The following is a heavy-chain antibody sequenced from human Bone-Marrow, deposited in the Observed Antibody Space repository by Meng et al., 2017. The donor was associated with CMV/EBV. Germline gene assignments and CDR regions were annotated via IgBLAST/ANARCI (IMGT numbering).Heavy chain of an antibody. CDR3: ARPHITGTDYWYFDL. V-gene: IGHV1-8*01. CDR2: MNPNSGDT. D-gene: IGHD1-20*01. CDR1: GYTFINYE. Sequence: SGYTFINYEINWVRQATGQGLEWMGGMNPNSGDTGLAQKFQGRVTLTKDTSVSTAYMELSGLRSEDTAIYYCARPHITGTDYWYFDLWGRGSLVTVSS. J-gene: IGHJ2*01.